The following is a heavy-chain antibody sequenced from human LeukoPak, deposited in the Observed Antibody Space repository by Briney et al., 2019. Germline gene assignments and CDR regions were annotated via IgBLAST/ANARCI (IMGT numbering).Heavy chain of an antibody. V-gene: IGHV3-30*18. CDR2: ISYDGSNK. D-gene: IGHD1-26*01. Sequence: GGSLRLSCAASGFTFSSYGMHWVRQAPGKGLEWVAVISYDGSNKYYADSVKGRFTISRDNSKNTLYLQMNSLRAEDTAVYYCAKDRGSRSYYDAFDIWGQGTMVTVSS. J-gene: IGHJ3*02. CDR1: GFTFSSYG. CDR3: AKDRGSRSYYDAFDI.